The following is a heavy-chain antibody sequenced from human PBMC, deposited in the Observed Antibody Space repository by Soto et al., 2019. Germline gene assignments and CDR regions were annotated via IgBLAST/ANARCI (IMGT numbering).Heavy chain of an antibody. J-gene: IGHJ4*02. CDR3: AREKPQVDYFFDY. CDR1: GGSISSSSYY. Sequence: QLQLQESGPGLVKPSETLSLTCTVSGGSISSSSYYWGWIRQPPGKGLEWIGSVYFSGSTFYKSSLKSRVTISVYPSKNQFSLTLRSVTAADAAVYYCAREKPQVDYFFDYWGKGTLVTASS. D-gene: IGHD5-12*01. V-gene: IGHV4-39*01. CDR2: VYFSGST.